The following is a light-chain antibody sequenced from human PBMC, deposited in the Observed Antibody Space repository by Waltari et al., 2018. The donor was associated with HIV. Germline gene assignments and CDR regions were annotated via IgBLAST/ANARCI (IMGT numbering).Light chain of an antibody. J-gene: IGLJ2*01. CDR2: AVT. CDR1: SSDVGNYNL. Sequence: QSALAQPASVSDSPGQSITISCTGTSSDVGNYNLVSWYQQHPGKVPKLIIYAVTKRPSGVSNRFSGSKSGNTASLTISGLQAEDEADYYCCSYAASRSVVFGGGTKLTVL. CDR3: CSYAASRSVV. V-gene: IGLV2-23*02.